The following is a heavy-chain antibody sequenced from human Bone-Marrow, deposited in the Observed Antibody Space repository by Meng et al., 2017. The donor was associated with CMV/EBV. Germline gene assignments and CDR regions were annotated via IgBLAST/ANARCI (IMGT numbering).Heavy chain of an antibody. J-gene: IGHJ6*02. V-gene: IGHV5-51*01. CDR2: IYPGDSDT. CDR3: ARLPYYDFWSGYLADYYGMDV. Sequence: GESLKISCKGSGYSFTSYWIGWVRQMPGKGLEWMGIIYPGDSDTRYSPSFQGQVTISADKSIRTPYLQWSSLNASDTAMYYCARLPYYDFWSGYLADYYGMDVWGQGTTVTVSS. CDR1: GYSFTSYW. D-gene: IGHD3-3*01.